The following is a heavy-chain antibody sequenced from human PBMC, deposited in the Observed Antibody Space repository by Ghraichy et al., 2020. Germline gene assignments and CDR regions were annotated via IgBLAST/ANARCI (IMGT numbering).Heavy chain of an antibody. CDR2: ISDSGGST. Sequence: GGSLRLSCAASGFTFSSYAMSWVRQAPGKGLEWVSAISDSGGSTYYTDSVKGRFTISRDNSKNTLYLQMNSLRAEDTAVVYCAKYLGRVAGPSGHDYWGQGTLVTVSS. J-gene: IGHJ4*02. CDR1: GFTFSSYA. V-gene: IGHV3-23*01. D-gene: IGHD6-19*01. CDR3: AKYLGRVAGPSGHDY.